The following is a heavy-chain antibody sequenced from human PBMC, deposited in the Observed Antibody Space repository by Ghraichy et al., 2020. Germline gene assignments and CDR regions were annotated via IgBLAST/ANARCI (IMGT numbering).Heavy chain of an antibody. Sequence: GGSLRLACAASGFTFSDHYMDWVRQAPGKGLEWVGRTRNKANSYTTEYAASVKGRFTISRDDSKNSLYLQMNSLKTEDTAVYYCARGPDYYDSSGYHAFDIWGQGTMVTVSS. CDR2: TRNKANSYTT. J-gene: IGHJ3*02. CDR1: GFTFSDHY. V-gene: IGHV3-72*01. D-gene: IGHD3-22*01. CDR3: ARGPDYYDSSGYHAFDI.